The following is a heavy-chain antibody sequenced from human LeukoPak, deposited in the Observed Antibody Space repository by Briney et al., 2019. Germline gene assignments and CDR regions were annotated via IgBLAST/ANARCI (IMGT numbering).Heavy chain of an antibody. D-gene: IGHD1-14*01. CDR1: GFIFDDYA. Sequence: GGSLRLSCAASGFIFDDYAMHWVRQAPGKGLEWVSGISWNSGSIGYADSVKGRFTISRDNAKNSLYLQMNSLRAEDTALYYCAKDTSDTGMFDAFDIWGQGTMVTVSS. J-gene: IGHJ3*02. CDR2: ISWNSGSI. V-gene: IGHV3-9*01. CDR3: AKDTSDTGMFDAFDI.